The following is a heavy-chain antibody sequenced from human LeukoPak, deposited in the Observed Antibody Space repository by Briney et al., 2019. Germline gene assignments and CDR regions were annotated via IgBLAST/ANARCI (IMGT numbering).Heavy chain of an antibody. CDR3: AKFLAVIAARDSLYFQH. Sequence: PGGSLRLSCAASGFTFSGYGMHWVRQAPGKGLEWVAVISYDGSNKYYADSVKGRFTISRDNSKNTLYLQMSSLRAEDTAVYYCAKFLAVIAARDSLYFQHWGQGTLVTVSS. CDR2: ISYDGSNK. V-gene: IGHV3-30*18. CDR1: GFTFSGYG. J-gene: IGHJ1*01. D-gene: IGHD6-6*01.